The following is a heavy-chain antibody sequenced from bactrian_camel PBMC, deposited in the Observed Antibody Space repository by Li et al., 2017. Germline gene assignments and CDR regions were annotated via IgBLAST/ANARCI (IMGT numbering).Heavy chain of an antibody. D-gene: IGHD6*01. CDR3: STSWQDDGNS. J-gene: IGHJ6*01. CDR2: IDSDGAI. CDR1: GSGPIHY. V-gene: IGHV3S53*01. Sequence: QVQLVESGGGSVQAGGSLRLSCSASGSGPIHYMGWFRQAVSGDREGVAAIDSDGAINYANSVKGRFTISRDNAKNTLYLQLTVLKIEDTAMYYCSTSWQDDGNSWGQGTQVTVS.